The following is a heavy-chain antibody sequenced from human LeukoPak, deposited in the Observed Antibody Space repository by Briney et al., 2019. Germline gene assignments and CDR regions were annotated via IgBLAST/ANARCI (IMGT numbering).Heavy chain of an antibody. CDR3: ARASLSYSSGWYSYYFDY. J-gene: IGHJ4*02. V-gene: IGHV4-4*07. Sequence: SETLSLTCTVSGGPISSYYWSWIRQPAGKGLEWIGRIYTSGSTNYNPSLKSRVTMSVDTSKNQFSLKLSSVTAADTAVYYCARASLSYSSGWYSYYFDYWGQGTLVTVSS. CDR2: IYTSGST. CDR1: GGPISSYY. D-gene: IGHD6-19*01.